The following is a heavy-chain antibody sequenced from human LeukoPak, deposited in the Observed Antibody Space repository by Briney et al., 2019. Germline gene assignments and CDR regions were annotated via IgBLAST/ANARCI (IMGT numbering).Heavy chain of an antibody. V-gene: IGHV1-2*02. D-gene: IGHD2-15*01. CDR2: LNPNSGGT. CDR1: GYTFTGYY. J-gene: IGHJ4*02. CDR3: ARVRHCTGGSCYSCDY. Sequence: ASVKVSCKSSGYTFTGYYMHWVRQAPGQRLEWMGWLNPNSGGTKDAQTFQGRVILTRDTSITTAYMELSSLTSDDTAVYYCARVRHCTGGSCYSCDYWGQGTLVTVSS.